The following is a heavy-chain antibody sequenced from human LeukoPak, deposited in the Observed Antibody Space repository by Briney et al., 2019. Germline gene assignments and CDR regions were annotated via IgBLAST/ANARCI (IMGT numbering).Heavy chain of an antibody. CDR3: ARFIAVAGIFDY. CDR2: IYHSGST. CDR1: GYSISSGYY. Sequence: SETLSLTCTVSGYSISSGYYWGWIRQPPGKGLEWIGSIYHSGSTYYNPSLKSRVTISVDTSKNQFSLKLSSVTAADTAVYYCARFIAVAGIFDYWGQGTLVTVSS. V-gene: IGHV4-38-2*02. J-gene: IGHJ4*02. D-gene: IGHD6-19*01.